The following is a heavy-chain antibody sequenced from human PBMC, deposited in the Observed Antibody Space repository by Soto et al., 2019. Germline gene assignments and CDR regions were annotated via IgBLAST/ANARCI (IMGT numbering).Heavy chain of an antibody. V-gene: IGHV1-18*01. CDR2: ISPYNGNT. D-gene: IGHD3-9*01. Sequence: ASVKVSCKASGYTFTSHDISWVRQAPGQGLEWMGWISPYNGNTNYAQRLQGRVTMTADTSTSTAYMELRSLRSDDTAVYYCARTNGAQYYDILTGAYNWFDPWG. CDR3: ARTNGAQYYDILTGAYNWFDP. J-gene: IGHJ5*02. CDR1: GYTFTSHD.